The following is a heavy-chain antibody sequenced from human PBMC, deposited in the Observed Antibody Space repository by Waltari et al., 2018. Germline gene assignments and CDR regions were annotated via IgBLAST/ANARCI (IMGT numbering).Heavy chain of an antibody. Sequence: QMQLQESGPGLVKPSGTLSLTCTVSGDSMSSGDWWSWVRQPPEKGLEWNGQIQRSGGTNYNPSLESRVTISIDTSNNHFSLKVTSTTAADTAAYYCARDRGRGIYLDSWGRGTLVTVSP. CDR1: GDSMSSGDW. CDR2: IQRSGGT. J-gene: IGHJ4*02. CDR3: ARDRGRGIYLDS. V-gene: IGHV4-4*02. D-gene: IGHD2-15*01.